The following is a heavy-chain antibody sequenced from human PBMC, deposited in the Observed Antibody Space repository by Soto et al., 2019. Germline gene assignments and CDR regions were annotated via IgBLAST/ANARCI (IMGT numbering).Heavy chain of an antibody. Sequence: ASVKVSCKASGYTFGNNDISWVRQATGQGLEWMGWMNPNSGKTGYAQKFQGRLTMTRDTSMSTAYLELSSLRSDDTAIYYCAREENCSGGTCYSEYFHRWGQGTLVTVSS. CDR3: AREENCSGGTCYSEYFHR. CDR1: GYTFGNND. V-gene: IGHV1-8*01. D-gene: IGHD2-15*01. CDR2: MNPNSGKT. J-gene: IGHJ1*01.